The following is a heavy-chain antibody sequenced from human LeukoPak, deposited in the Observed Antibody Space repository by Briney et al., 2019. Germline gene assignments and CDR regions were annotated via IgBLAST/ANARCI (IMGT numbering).Heavy chain of an antibody. V-gene: IGHV4-38-2*02. CDR3: ARDRIAVASQKNWFDP. CDR1: GYSISSGYY. Sequence: SETLSLTCTVSGYSISSGYYWGWIRQPPGKGLEWIGSIYHSGSTYYNPSLKSRVTMSVDTSKNQFSLKLSSVTAADTAVYYCARDRIAVASQKNWFDPWGQGTLVTVSS. J-gene: IGHJ5*02. CDR2: IYHSGST. D-gene: IGHD6-19*01.